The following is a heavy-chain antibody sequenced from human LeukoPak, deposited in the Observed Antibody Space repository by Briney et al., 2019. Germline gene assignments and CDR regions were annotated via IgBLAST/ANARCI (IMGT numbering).Heavy chain of an antibody. CDR1: GFTVSGNY. J-gene: IGHJ4*02. Sequence: PGGSLRLSCAASGFTVSGNYMSWVRQSAQKGLEWVSLIYSGTKTYYADSVKGRFTISRDNSKSTLYLQMNSLRAEDTAVYYCARGDGSFDYWGQGILVTVSS. D-gene: IGHD5-24*01. CDR3: ARGDGSFDY. V-gene: IGHV3-53*01. CDR2: IYSGTKT.